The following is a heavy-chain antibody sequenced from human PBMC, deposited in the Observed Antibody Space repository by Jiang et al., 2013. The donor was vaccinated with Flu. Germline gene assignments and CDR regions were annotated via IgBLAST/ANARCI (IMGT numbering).Heavy chain of an antibody. CDR3: ARDPNDSSGYPDY. D-gene: IGHD3-22*01. CDR1: GFTSSDYY. CDR2: ISISSSYT. Sequence: RLSCAASGFTSSDYYMSWIRQAPGKGLEWVSYISISSSYTNYADSVKGRFTISRDNAKNSLYLQMNSLRAEDTAVYYCARDPNDSSGYPDYWGQGTLVTVSS. J-gene: IGHJ4*02. V-gene: IGHV3-11*05.